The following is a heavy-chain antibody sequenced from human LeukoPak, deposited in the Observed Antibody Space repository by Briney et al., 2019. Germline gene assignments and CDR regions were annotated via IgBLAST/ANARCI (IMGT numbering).Heavy chain of an antibody. CDR1: GFTFGSYG. CDR2: IRQDGSEK. Sequence: GGSLRLSCVASGFTFGSYGMNWVRQAPGKGLEWVANIRQDGSEKKYVDSVKGRFTISRDNAKNALYLQMNSLRAEDTAVYYCASISYGDYEHWGQGTLVTVSS. CDR3: ASISYGDYEH. J-gene: IGHJ1*01. V-gene: IGHV3-7*05. D-gene: IGHD4-17*01.